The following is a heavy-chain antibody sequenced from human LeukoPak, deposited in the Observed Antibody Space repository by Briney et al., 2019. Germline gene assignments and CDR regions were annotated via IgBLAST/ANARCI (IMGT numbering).Heavy chain of an antibody. CDR3: ARAPLRYCSSTSCYTFDY. Sequence: GGSLRLSCAASGFTFSSYGMHWVRQAPGKGLEWVAVIWYDGSNKYYADSVKGRFTVSRDNSKNTLYLQMNSLRAEDTAVYYCARAPLRYCSSTSCYTFDYWGQGTLVIVSS. CDR1: GFTFSSYG. V-gene: IGHV3-33*01. D-gene: IGHD2-2*01. CDR2: IWYDGSNK. J-gene: IGHJ4*02.